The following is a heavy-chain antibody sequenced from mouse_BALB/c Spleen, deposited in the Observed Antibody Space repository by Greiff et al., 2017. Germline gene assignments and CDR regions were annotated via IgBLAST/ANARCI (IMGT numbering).Heavy chain of an antibody. V-gene: IGHV2-2*02. CDR3: ASEFITTVVVVYYYAMDY. CDR2: IWSGGSS. CDR1: GFSLTSYG. J-gene: IGHJ4*01. Sequence: QVQLQQSGPGLVQPSQSLSITCTVSGFSLTSYGVHWVRQSPGKGLEWLGVIWSGGSSDYNAAFISRLSISKDNSKSQVFFKMNSLQANDTAIYYCASEFITTVVVVYYYAMDYWGQGTSVTVSS. D-gene: IGHD1-1*01.